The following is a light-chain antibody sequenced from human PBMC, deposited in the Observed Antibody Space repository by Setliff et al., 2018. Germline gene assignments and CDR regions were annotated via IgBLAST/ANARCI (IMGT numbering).Light chain of an antibody. CDR1: NSDIGTYNL. J-gene: IGLJ2*01. Sequence: QSALTQPASVSGSPGQSITISCTGANSDIGTYNLVSWYQQYPGRAPNLMIYEVTRRPSGVSDRFSASKSGNTASPTISGLQAEDEADYYCSSYGRNRSYVYVLFGGGTKGTVL. CDR2: EVT. V-gene: IGLV2-23*02. CDR3: SSYGRNRSYVYVL.